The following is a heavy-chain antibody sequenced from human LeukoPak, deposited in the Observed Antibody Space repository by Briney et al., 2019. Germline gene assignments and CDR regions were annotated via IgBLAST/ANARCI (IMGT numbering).Heavy chain of an antibody. CDR2: IYYSGST. D-gene: IGHD2-2*01. CDR1: GGSISSYY. V-gene: IGHV4-59*12. J-gene: IGHJ5*02. CDR3: ARGGCSTTSCYWFDP. Sequence: SDTLSLTCTVSGGSISSYYCSWIRQPPGKGLEWIGYIYYSGSTYYNPSLKSRVTISVDTSKNQFSLKLSSVTAADTAVYYCARGGCSTTSCYWFDPWGQGTPVTASS.